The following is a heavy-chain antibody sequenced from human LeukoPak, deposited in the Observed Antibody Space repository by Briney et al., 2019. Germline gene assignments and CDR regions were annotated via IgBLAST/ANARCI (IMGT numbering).Heavy chain of an antibody. J-gene: IGHJ4*02. CDR2: IYYSGST. CDR3: ARARNAYYDFWSGFDY. V-gene: IGHV4-31*03. D-gene: IGHD3-3*01. Sequence: SETLSLTCTVSGGSISSGGYYWSWIRQHPGKGLEWIGYIYYSGSTYYNPSLKSRVTISVDTSKNQFSLKLSSVTAADTAVYYCARARNAYYDFWSGFDYWGQGTLVTVSS. CDR1: GGSISSGGYY.